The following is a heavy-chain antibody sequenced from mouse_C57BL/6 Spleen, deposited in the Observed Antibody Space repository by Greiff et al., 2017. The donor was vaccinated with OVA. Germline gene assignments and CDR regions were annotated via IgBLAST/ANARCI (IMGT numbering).Heavy chain of an antibody. J-gene: IGHJ4*01. CDR2: IWSGGST. D-gene: IGHD1-1*01. Sequence: VQGVESGPGLVQPSQSLSITCTVSGFSLTSYGVHWVRQSPGKGLEWLGVIWSGGSTDYNAAFISRLSISKDNTKSQVFFKMNSLQADDTDIYYCARDYYEGAMDYWGQGTSVTVSS. CDR3: ARDYYEGAMDY. V-gene: IGHV2-2*01. CDR1: GFSLTSYG.